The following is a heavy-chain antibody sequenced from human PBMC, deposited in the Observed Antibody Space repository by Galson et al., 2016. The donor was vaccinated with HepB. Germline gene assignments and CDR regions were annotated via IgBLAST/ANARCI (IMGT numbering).Heavy chain of an antibody. CDR2: IYLADSDA. CDR3: ARGHYSRWLSWYDL. J-gene: IGHJ5*02. CDR1: GHNVTNYW. Sequence: QSGAEVKKPGESLKISCTVSGHNVTNYWIGWVRQMPGKSLEWMGIIYLADSDARYSPSFQGQVSISVDKSISTAYLHWNTLKASDTAIYYCARGHYSRWLSWYDLWGQGTRVTVSS. V-gene: IGHV5-51*01. D-gene: IGHD6-13*01.